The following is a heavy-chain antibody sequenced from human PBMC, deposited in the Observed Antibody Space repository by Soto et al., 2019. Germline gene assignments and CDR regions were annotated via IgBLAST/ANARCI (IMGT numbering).Heavy chain of an antibody. V-gene: IGHV1-24*01. CDR1: GYTLTELS. Sequence: ASVKVSCKVSGYTLTELSMHWVRQAPGKGLEWMGGFDPEDGETIYAQKFQGRVTISRDNSKNTLYLQMNSLRAEDTAVYYCAKDSNPYYYGSGSYYNPWFDPWGQGTLVTVSS. D-gene: IGHD3-10*01. CDR3: AKDSNPYYYGSGSYYNPWFDP. J-gene: IGHJ5*02. CDR2: FDPEDGET.